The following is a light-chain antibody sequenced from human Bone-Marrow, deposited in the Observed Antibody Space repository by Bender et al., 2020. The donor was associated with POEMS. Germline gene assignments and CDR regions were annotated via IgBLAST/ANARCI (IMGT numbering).Light chain of an antibody. CDR1: SSDVGDYDY. CDR3: SSFASSSKV. V-gene: IGLV2-14*03. Sequence: QSVLTQPPSVSGTPGQSITLSCTGTSSDVGDYDYVSWYQHHPGRAPKLIIYDVSMRPSGVSNRFSGSKSGNTASLTISGLQAEDEADYYCSSFASSSKVFGTGTKVTVL. J-gene: IGLJ1*01. CDR2: DVS.